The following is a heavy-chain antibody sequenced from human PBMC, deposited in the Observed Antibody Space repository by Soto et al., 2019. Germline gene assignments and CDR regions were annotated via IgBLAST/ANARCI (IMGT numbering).Heavy chain of an antibody. D-gene: IGHD4-17*01. CDR3: ARVTRGDYLLTFSLRGIDV. CDR1: GGSFSGYY. J-gene: IGHJ6*02. CDR2: INDSGIT. Sequence: QVQLQQWGAGLLKPSETLSLTCSVYGGSFSGYYWSWIRQPPGKGLEWIGEINDSGITNYNPSLKRRVTMSVATSKNQLSLKLNSVTAADTAVYYCARVTRGDYLLTFSLRGIDVWGQGTTVTVSS. V-gene: IGHV4-34*01.